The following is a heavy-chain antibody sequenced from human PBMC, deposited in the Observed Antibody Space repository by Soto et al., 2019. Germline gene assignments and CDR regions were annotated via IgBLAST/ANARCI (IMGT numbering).Heavy chain of an antibody. CDR2: FDPEDGET. J-gene: IGHJ5*02. CDR1: GYTLTELS. V-gene: IGHV1-24*01. CDR3: ATDPEGVAARPHWFDP. D-gene: IGHD6-6*01. Sequence: GASVKVSCKVSGYTLTELSMHWVRQAPGKGLEWMGGFDPEDGETIYAQKFQGRVTMTEDTSTDTAYMELSSLRSEDTAVYYCATDPEGVAARPHWFDPCAQGSLVTVSS.